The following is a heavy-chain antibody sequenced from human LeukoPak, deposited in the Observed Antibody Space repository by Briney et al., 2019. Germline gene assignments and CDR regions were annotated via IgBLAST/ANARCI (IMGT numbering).Heavy chain of an antibody. J-gene: IGHJ2*01. Sequence: SETLSLTCTVSSDSISSYYWSWIRQPAGKGLEWIGRIYASGSTNCNPSLMSRVTMSVDTSKNQFSLKLSSVTAADTAVYYCARGQGHWYFDLWGRGTLVTVSS. CDR2: IYASGST. V-gene: IGHV4-4*07. CDR3: ARGQGHWYFDL. CDR1: SDSISSYY.